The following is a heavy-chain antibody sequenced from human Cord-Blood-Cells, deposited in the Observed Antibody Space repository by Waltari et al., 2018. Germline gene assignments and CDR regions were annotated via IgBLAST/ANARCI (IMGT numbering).Heavy chain of an antibody. CDR1: GFPFRRFG. CDR3: AKGGLRFLEWLLYYFDY. J-gene: IGHJ4*02. CDR2: ISYDGSNK. V-gene: IGHV3-30*18. D-gene: IGHD3-3*01. Sequence: QVQLVESGGGVVQPGRSLTLSCADSGFPFRRFGLPRVRPAPGQGLEWVAVISYDGSNKYYADSVKGRFTISRDNSKNTLYLQMNSLRAEDTAVYYCAKGGLRFLEWLLYYFDYWGQGTLVTVSS.